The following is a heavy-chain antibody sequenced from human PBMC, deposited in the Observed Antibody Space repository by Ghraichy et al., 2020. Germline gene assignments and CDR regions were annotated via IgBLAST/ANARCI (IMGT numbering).Heavy chain of an antibody. CDR1: GLTFSGYW. V-gene: IGHV3-7*02. J-gene: IGHJ4*02. CDR3: AGGGGYRIEH. D-gene: IGHD6-25*01. CDR2: IKQDASEK. Sequence: GGSLRLSCAASGLTFSGYWMNWVRQGPGKGLEWVAIIKQDASEKHYVDSVRGRFTISRDNAKKTLYLQMNSLRVEDTAAYYCAGGGGYRIEHWGQGTLVTFS.